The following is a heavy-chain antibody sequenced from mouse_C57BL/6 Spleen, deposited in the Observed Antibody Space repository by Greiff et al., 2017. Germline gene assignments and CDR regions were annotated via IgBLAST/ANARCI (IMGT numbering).Heavy chain of an antibody. CDR3: TTSNYDRTYFDD. D-gene: IGHD2-5*01. V-gene: IGHV14-4*01. CDR1: GFNIKDDY. J-gene: IGHJ2*01. CDR2: LDPENGDT. Sequence: VQLQQSGAELVRPGASVKLSCPASGFNIKDDYMHWVKQRPEQGLEWIGWLDPENGDTDYASKFQGKATITADPSSNTASLQLSSLTSEDTAVYYCTTSNYDRTYFDDWGQGTTLTVSS.